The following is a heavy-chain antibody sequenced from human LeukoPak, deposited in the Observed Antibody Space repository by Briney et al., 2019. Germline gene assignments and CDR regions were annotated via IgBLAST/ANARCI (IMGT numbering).Heavy chain of an antibody. V-gene: IGHV3-30*02. D-gene: IGHD5-12*01. CDR1: GFTFSSYG. CDR3: AKEGYSGYGTADY. Sequence: GGSLRLSCAASGFTFSSYGMDWVRQAPGKGLEWVAFIFFDGSNQYYADAVKGRFTISRDNSRSTLYLQMNSLRPEDTAVYYCAKEGYSGYGTADYWGQGTLVTVSS. CDR2: IFFDGSNQ. J-gene: IGHJ4*02.